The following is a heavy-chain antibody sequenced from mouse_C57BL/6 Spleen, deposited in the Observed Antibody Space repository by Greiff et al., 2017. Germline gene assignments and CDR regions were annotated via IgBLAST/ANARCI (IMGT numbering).Heavy chain of an antibody. Sequence: VQLQESGPELVKPGASVKISCKASGYAFSSSWMNWVKQRPGTGLEWIGRIYPGDGDTNYNGKFKGKATLTADKSSSTAYMQLSSLTSEDSAVYFCARIRDWYFDVWGTGTTVTVSS. V-gene: IGHV1-82*01. CDR2: IYPGDGDT. CDR3: ARIRDWYFDV. J-gene: IGHJ1*03. CDR1: GYAFSSSW.